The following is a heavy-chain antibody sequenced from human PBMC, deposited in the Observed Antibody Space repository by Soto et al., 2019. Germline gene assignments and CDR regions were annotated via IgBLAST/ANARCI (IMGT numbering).Heavy chain of an antibody. CDR3: ARDKDGSGSHTPLDYYYYGMDV. Sequence: GASVNVSCKASGGTFSSYAISWVRQAPGQGLEWMGGIIPIFGTANYAQKFQGRVTITADESTSTAYMELSSLSSEVTAVYYCARDKDGSGSHTPLDYYYYGMDVWGQGTTVTVSS. CDR2: IIPIFGTA. CDR1: GGTFSSYA. D-gene: IGHD3-10*01. J-gene: IGHJ6*02. V-gene: IGHV1-69*13.